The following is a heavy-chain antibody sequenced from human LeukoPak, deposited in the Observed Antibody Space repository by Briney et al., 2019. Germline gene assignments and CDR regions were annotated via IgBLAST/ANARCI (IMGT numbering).Heavy chain of an antibody. CDR3: ASSSSGSYYYMDV. CDR2: IYTTGST. V-gene: IGHV4-61*02. J-gene: IGHJ6*03. Sequence: PSETLSLTCTVSGGSISSGTYYWSWIRQPAGKGPEWIGRIYTTGSTNYNPSLKSRVTISVDTSKNQFSLKLSSVTAADTAVYFCASSSSGSYYYMDVWGKGTTVTVSS. D-gene: IGHD3-10*01. CDR1: GGSISSGTYY.